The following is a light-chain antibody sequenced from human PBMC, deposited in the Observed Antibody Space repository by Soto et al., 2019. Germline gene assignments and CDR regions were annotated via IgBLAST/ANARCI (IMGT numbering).Light chain of an antibody. J-gene: IGLJ2*01. CDR2: NNN. CDR3: ATWDDSLNGVV. V-gene: IGLV1-44*01. Sequence: QSALTQPPSASGTPGQTVTISCSGGSSNIARNTESWYQEVPGTAPKLLIYNNNQRPSGVPDRFSASKSGTSASLVISGLQSEDEANYYCATWDDSLNGVVFGGGTKLTVL. CDR1: SSNIARNT.